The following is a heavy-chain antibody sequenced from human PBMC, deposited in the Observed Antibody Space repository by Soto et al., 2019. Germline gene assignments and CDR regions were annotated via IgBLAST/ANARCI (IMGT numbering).Heavy chain of an antibody. V-gene: IGHV3-23*01. Sequence: GGSLRLSCAASGFTFSSYAMSWVRQAPGQGLEWVSGISASGGSTYYADSVKGRFTISRDNSKNTLYLQMNSLRAEDTAVYYCSKVGHCRGSSCPYYSYYGMDVWGQGTTLTVSS. CDR2: ISASGGST. J-gene: IGHJ6*02. D-gene: IGHD2-2*03. CDR1: GFTFSSYA. CDR3: SKVGHCRGSSCPYYSYYGMDV.